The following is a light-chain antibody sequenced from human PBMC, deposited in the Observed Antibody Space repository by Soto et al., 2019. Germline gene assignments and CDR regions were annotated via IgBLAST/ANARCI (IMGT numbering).Light chain of an antibody. CDR1: QGIGTY. CDR2: AAS. V-gene: IGKV1-27*01. CDR3: QKYNSAPWT. Sequence: DIQMTQSPSSLSASVGDRVTITCRASQGIGTYLAWYRQKPGKVPKLLIYAASTLQSGVPTRFSGSGSGTDFTLTISSLQPEDVATYYCQKYNSAPWTFGQGTKVEIK. J-gene: IGKJ1*01.